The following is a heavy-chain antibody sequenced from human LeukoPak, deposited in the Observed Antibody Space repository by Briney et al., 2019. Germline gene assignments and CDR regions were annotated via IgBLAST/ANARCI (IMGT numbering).Heavy chain of an antibody. CDR2: IIPIFGTA. CDR1: GGTFSSYA. CDR3: ARAKYSSSGVYYYYYMDV. Sequence: GSSVTVSCKASGGTFSSYAISWVRQAPGQGLEWMGGIIPIFGTANYAQKFQGRVTITTDESTSTAYMELSSLRSEDTAVYYCARAKYSSSGVYYYYYMDVWGKGTTVNVSS. J-gene: IGHJ6*03. D-gene: IGHD6-6*01. V-gene: IGHV1-69*05.